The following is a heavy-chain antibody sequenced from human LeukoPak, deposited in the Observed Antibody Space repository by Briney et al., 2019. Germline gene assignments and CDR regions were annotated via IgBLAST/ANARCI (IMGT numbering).Heavy chain of an antibody. J-gene: IGHJ4*02. D-gene: IGHD3-22*01. CDR3: ARPYSSGYSYYFDY. Sequence: SETLSLTCTVSGGSISSSSYYWGWIRQPPGKGLEWIGSIYYSGSTYYNPSLKSRVTISVDTSKNQFSLKLSSVTAADTAVYYCARPYSSGYSYYFDYWGQGTLVTVSS. CDR1: GGSISSSSYY. V-gene: IGHV4-39*01. CDR2: IYYSGST.